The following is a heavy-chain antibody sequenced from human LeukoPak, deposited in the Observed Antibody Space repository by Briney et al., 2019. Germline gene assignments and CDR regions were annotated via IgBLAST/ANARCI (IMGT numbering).Heavy chain of an antibody. CDR2: MNPNSGNT. V-gene: IGHV1-8*03. J-gene: IGHJ5*02. CDR1: GYTFTSYD. D-gene: IGHD3-22*01. Sequence: VASVKVSCKASGYTFTSYDINWVRQATGQGLEWMGWMNPNSGNTGYAQKFQGRVTITRNTSISTAYMELSSLRSEDTAVYYCARDSYYDSSGYYYGWFDPWGQGTLVTVSS. CDR3: ARDSYYDSSGYYYGWFDP.